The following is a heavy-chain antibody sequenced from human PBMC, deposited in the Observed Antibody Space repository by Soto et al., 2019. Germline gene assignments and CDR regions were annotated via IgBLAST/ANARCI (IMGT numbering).Heavy chain of an antibody. V-gene: IGHV4-34*01. J-gene: IGHJ4*02. CDR1: GGSFSGYY. CDR2: INHSGST. D-gene: IGHD1-7*01. CDR3: ARLTGTTPYFDY. Sequence: PSETLSLTCAVYGGSFSGYYWSWIRQPPGKGLEWIGEINHSGSTNYNPSLKSRVTISVDTSKNQFSLKLSSVTAADTAVYYCARLTGTTPYFDYWGQGTLVTVSS.